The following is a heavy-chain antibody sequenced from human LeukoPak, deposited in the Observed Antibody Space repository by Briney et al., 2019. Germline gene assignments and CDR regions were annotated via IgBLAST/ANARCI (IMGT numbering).Heavy chain of an antibody. CDR3: AKDRSTYYYYFYGMDV. Sequence: PGGSLRLSCAASGFTFSTYAMSWVRQAPGKGLEWVSIISGSDNHIYYADSVKGRFTISRDNSKDTLYLQMNSLRDEDTAVYYCAKDRSTYYYYFYGMDVWGQGTTVTVSS. V-gene: IGHV3-23*01. J-gene: IGHJ6*02. CDR1: GFTFSTYA. CDR2: ISGSDNHI.